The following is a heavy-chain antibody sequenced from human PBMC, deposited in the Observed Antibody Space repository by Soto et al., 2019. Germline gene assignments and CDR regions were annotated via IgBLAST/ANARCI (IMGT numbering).Heavy chain of an antibody. CDR1: GYRFTTYW. CDR3: ARLGSSWPGHFDS. D-gene: IGHD6-13*01. J-gene: IGHJ4*02. Sequence: GESLKISCKGSGYRFTTYWIGWVRQTPGKGLEWMGIIYPNDSDTRYNPSFQGQVTISADKSISTAYLQWSSLKASDTAMYYCARLGSSWPGHFDSWGQGALVTVSS. CDR2: IYPNDSDT. V-gene: IGHV5-51*01.